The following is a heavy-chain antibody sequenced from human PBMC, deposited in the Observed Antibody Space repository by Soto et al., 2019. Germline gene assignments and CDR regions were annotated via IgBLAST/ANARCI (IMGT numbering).Heavy chain of an antibody. Sequence: ASVKVSCKASGGTFSSYAISWVRQAPGQGLEWMGGIIPIFGTANYAQKFQGRVTITADKSTSTAYMEMSSLRSEDTAVYYCARDKDFWRGYYTGGAFDIWGQGTMVTVSS. CDR1: GGTFSSYA. J-gene: IGHJ3*02. D-gene: IGHD3-3*01. CDR2: IIPIFGTA. V-gene: IGHV1-69*06. CDR3: ARDKDFWRGYYTGGAFDI.